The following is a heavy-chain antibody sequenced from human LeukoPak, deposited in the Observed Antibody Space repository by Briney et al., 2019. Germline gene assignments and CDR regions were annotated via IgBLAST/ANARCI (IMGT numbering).Heavy chain of an antibody. CDR3: ARDPYSGGYYAYYYYYMDV. CDR2: ITYSSSHT. V-gene: IGHV3-21*01. Sequence: PGGSLRLSCAASGFTFSNYNMNWVRQTLGKGPEWLSSITYSSSHTYYADSVKGRFTISRDNAKNSLYLQLDSLRDEDTAVYYCARDPYSGGYYAYYYYYMDVWGTGTTVTVSS. CDR1: GFTFSNYN. J-gene: IGHJ6*03. D-gene: IGHD1-26*01.